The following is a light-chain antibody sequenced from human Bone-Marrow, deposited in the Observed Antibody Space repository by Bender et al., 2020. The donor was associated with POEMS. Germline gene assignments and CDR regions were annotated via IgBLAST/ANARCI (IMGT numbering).Light chain of an antibody. J-gene: IGLJ3*02. CDR1: SSDVGSYNV. CDR3: CSYARSSTWV. Sequence: QSALTQPRSVSGSPGQSITISCTGTSSDVGSYNVVSWYQQHPGKAPKVVIYEGDKRPSGVSNRFSGSKSGNTASLTISGLLAEDEADYYCCSYARSSTWVFGGGTKLTVL. CDR2: EGD. V-gene: IGLV2-23*01.